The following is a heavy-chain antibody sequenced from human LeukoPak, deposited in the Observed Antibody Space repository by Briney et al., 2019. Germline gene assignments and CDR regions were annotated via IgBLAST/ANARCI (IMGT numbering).Heavy chain of an antibody. D-gene: IGHD6-6*01. V-gene: IGHV3-21*01. CDR1: GFTFSSYS. Sequence: GGSLRLSCAASGFTFSSYSMNWVRQAPGKGLEWVSSISSSSSYIYYADSVKGRFTISRDNAKNSLYLQMNSLRAEDTAVYYCARGGIAARNLYMDVWGKGTTVTVSS. CDR3: ARGGIAARNLYMDV. CDR2: ISSSSSYI. J-gene: IGHJ6*03.